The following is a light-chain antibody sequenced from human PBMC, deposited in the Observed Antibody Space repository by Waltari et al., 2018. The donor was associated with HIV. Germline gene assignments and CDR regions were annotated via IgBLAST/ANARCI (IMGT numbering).Light chain of an antibody. Sequence: QSALTQPPSVSGSLGQSVTISCTGTSSDVGNYNEVSWYQQSPGTAPKLMIYDVSNRPSGVPDRFSGSKSGNTASLTISGLQAEDVADYYCSSFTTSITVVFGGGTKLTVL. V-gene: IGLV2-18*02. J-gene: IGLJ2*01. CDR2: DVS. CDR1: SSDVGNYNE. CDR3: SSFTTSITVV.